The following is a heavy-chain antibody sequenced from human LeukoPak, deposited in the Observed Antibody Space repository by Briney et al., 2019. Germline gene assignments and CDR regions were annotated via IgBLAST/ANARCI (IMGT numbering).Heavy chain of an antibody. CDR3: ARVYSTSSRLDY. V-gene: IGHV4-38-2*01. J-gene: IGHJ4*02. CDR2: IYYNGRT. CDR1: GYSFNSSYY. D-gene: IGHD6-6*01. Sequence: PSETLSLTCAVSGYSFNSSYYWGWIRQPPGKGLEWIGSIYYNGRTFYNPSLKSRVTMSVDTSKNQFSLKLNPVTAADTAVYYCARVYSTSSRLDYWGQGTPVTVSS.